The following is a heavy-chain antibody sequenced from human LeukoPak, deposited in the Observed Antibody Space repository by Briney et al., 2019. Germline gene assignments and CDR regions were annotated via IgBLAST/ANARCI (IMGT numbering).Heavy chain of an antibody. V-gene: IGHV1-18*04. CDR3: ARGGYDILTGYHPFDY. CDR1: GYTFTSYG. D-gene: IGHD3-9*01. Sequence: ASVKVSCKASGYTFTSYGISWVRQAPGQGPEWMGWISAYNGNTNYAQKLQGRVTMTTDTSTSTAYMELRSLRSDDTAVYYCARGGYDILTGYHPFDYWGQGTLVTVSS. J-gene: IGHJ4*02. CDR2: ISAYNGNT.